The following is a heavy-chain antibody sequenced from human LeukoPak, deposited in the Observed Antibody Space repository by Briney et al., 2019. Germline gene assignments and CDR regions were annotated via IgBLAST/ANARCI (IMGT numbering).Heavy chain of an antibody. J-gene: IGHJ4*02. D-gene: IGHD2/OR15-2a*01. V-gene: IGHV4-59*08. CDR2: IYYTGST. CDR3: ARGVVGSNNFYFRYYFDY. Sequence: SETLSLTCTVSGGSISSYYWSWIRQPPGKGLEWIGYIYYTGSTNYNPSLKSRVTISVDTSKNQFSLELTSVTAADTAMYYCARGVVGSNNFYFRYYFDYWGQGTLVTVSS. CDR1: GGSISSYY.